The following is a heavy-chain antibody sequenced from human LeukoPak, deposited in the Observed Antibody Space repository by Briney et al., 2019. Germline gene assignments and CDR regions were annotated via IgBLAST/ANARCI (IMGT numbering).Heavy chain of an antibody. D-gene: IGHD3-10*01. V-gene: IGHV4-59*12. CDR3: ARDREGWFGASAYDV. CDR2: IYDSGST. J-gene: IGHJ3*01. CDR1: GGSISSYY. Sequence: SETLSLTCTVSGGSISSYYWSWIRQPPGKGLEWIGYIYDSGSTYYNPSLKSRLTILVDTSKNQFSLILNSVTDADTAVYYCARDREGWFGASAYDVWGQGTMVTVSS.